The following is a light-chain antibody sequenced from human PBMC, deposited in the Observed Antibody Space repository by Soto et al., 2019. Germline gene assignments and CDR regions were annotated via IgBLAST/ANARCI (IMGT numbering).Light chain of an antibody. CDR3: QQYAASPRT. Sequence: EVVLTQSPGTLSLSPRERATLSCRASQSVSNNYLAWYQHKPGQAPRLLIYGASNRAPGIPDRFSGSGSGPDFTLTIIRLEPEDFAVYYCQQYAASPRTFGQGTLGEVK. V-gene: IGKV3-20*01. J-gene: IGKJ1*01. CDR1: QSVSNNY. CDR2: GAS.